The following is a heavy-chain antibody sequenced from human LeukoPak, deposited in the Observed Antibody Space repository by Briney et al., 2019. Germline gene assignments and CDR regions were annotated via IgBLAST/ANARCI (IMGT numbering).Heavy chain of an antibody. V-gene: IGHV3-53*01. CDR2: LNEDGSTT. D-gene: IGHD1-7*01. CDR3: VKDYPRIGVTGTTSFFDY. J-gene: IGHJ4*02. Sequence: LAGGSLRLSCAASGFTVSGNYMSWVRQAPGKGLEWVSGLNEDGSTTFYADSVQGRFIISRDNSQNIVYLQMSSLRAEDTAVYYCVKDYPRIGVTGTTSFFDYWGQGNLVTVSS. CDR1: GFTVSGNY.